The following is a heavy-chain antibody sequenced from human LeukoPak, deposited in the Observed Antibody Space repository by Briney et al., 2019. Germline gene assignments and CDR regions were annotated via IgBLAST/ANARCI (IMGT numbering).Heavy chain of an antibody. CDR1: GFTFDDYA. J-gene: IGHJ4*02. CDR3: AREERGHYGYSSSWFIYFDY. V-gene: IGHV3-9*01. CDR2: ISWNSGSI. D-gene: IGHD6-13*01. Sequence: GGSLRLSCAASGFTFDDYAMHWVRQAPGKGLEWVSGISWNSGSIGYADSVKGRFTISRDNAKNSLYLQMNSLRAEDTAVYYCAREERGHYGYSSSWFIYFDYWGQGTLVTVSS.